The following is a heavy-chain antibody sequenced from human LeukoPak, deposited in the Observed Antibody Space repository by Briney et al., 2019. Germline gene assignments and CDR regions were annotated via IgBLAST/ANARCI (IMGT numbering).Heavy chain of an antibody. J-gene: IGHJ4*02. CDR2: INPNSGDT. CDR1: GYTFTGYY. CDR3: ASVRMGATPFDY. D-gene: IGHD1-26*01. Sequence: ASVKVSCKASGYTFTGYYMHWVRQAPGQELEWMGWINPNSGDTDYAQRFQGRVTMTRDTSIGTGYMELTRLRSDDTAVYYCASVRMGATPFDYWGQGTLVTVSS. V-gene: IGHV1-2*02.